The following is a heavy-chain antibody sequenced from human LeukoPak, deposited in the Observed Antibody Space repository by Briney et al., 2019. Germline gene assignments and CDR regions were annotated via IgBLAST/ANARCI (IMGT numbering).Heavy chain of an antibody. CDR3: ARNRRVLLWFGEKKTRLPLNHNYFDY. J-gene: IGHJ4*02. CDR1: GGSFSGYY. D-gene: IGHD3-10*01. V-gene: IGHV4-34*01. CDR2: ISHSGST. Sequence: PSETLSLTCAVYGGSFSGYYWSWIRQPPGKGLEWIGEISHSGSTNYNPSLKSRVTISVDTSKNQFSLKLSSVTAADTAVYYCARNRRVLLWFGEKKTRLPLNHNYFDYWGQGTLVTVSS.